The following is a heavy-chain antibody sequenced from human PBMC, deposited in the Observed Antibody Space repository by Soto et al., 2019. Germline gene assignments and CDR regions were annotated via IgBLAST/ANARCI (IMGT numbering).Heavy chain of an antibody. J-gene: IGHJ6*02. CDR2: ISGGGGTT. Sequence: EVQLLESGGGLVQPGGSLRLSCAASGFTFSSHVMNWVLQAPGKGLEWVAAISGGGGTTFYGDSVEGRFTMSRDNSNNTLFLQVNSLRAEDTAVYYCARGPRAPPPHDYGMDVWGQGTTVTVSS. CDR1: GFTFSSHV. V-gene: IGHV3-23*01. CDR3: ARGPRAPPPHDYGMDV.